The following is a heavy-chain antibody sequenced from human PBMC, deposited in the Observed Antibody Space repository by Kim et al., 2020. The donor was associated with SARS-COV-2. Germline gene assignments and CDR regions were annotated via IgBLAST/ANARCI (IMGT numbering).Heavy chain of an antibody. Sequence: SETLSLTCTVSGGSVSSGSYYWSWIRQPPGKGLEWIGYIYYSGSTNYNPSLKSRVTISVDTSKNQFSLKLSSVTAADTAVYYCARAPLGWELTLYYFDYWGQGTLVTVSS. CDR1: GGSVSSGSYY. V-gene: IGHV4-61*01. D-gene: IGHD1-26*01. CDR3: ARAPLGWELTLYYFDY. J-gene: IGHJ4*02. CDR2: IYYSGST.